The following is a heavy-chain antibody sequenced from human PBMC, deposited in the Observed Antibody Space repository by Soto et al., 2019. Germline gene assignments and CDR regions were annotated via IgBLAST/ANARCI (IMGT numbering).Heavy chain of an antibody. V-gene: IGHV4-34*01. CDR2: INHSGST. D-gene: IGHD3-10*01. Sequence: PSETLSLTYAVYGGSFRSYYWSWIRQPPGKGLEWIGEINHSGSTNYNPALKSRVTISVDTSKNQFSLKLSSVTAADTAVYYCARAAAGGSGSYLWGQGTLVTVSS. CDR3: ARAAAGGSGSYL. CDR1: GGSFRSYY. J-gene: IGHJ4*02.